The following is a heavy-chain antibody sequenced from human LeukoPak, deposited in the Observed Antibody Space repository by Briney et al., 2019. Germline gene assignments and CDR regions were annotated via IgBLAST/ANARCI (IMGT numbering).Heavy chain of an antibody. J-gene: IGHJ5*02. CDR3: ARGIFSNWFDP. V-gene: IGHV3-74*01. CDR2: INSDGSST. Sequence: GGSLRLSCAASGFNFSSYWMHWVRQAPGKGLVWVSRINSDGSSTSYADSVKGRFTISRDNAKNTLHLQMNSLRAEDTAVYYCARGIFSNWFDPWGQGTLVTVSS. CDR1: GFNFSSYW.